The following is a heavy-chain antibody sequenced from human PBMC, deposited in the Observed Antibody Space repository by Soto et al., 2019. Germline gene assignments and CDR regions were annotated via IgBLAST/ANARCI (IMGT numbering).Heavy chain of an antibody. CDR1: GFTFSSYG. Sequence: QVQLVESGGSVVQPGRSLRLSCAASGFTFSSYGMHWVRQAPGKGLEWVAVISDDGSNQYYAYSVKGRFTISRDNSKNTLYLQMNSLRVEDTAVYYCAKAHGLIGYCSGGNCYSGFDYWGQGTLVTVSS. J-gene: IGHJ4*02. V-gene: IGHV3-30*18. CDR2: ISDDGSNQ. D-gene: IGHD2-15*01. CDR3: AKAHGLIGYCSGGNCYSGFDY.